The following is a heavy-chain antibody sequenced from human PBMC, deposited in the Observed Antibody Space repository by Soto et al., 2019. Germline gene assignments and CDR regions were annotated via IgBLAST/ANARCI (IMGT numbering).Heavy chain of an antibody. D-gene: IGHD2-8*01. V-gene: IGHV3-15*01. CDR2: FRSKSDGATV. CDR1: GFTVSHAW. J-gene: IGHJ4*02. Sequence: GSLTLSCEVSGFTVSHAWMSWVSQAPGKRLEGVGRFRSKSDGATVDYATPVKGRVTISTDDSQNTLYLQMNSLKTEDTAVDYCTPDPGGGVTPREVPDFRGQGTLVTVS. CDR3: TPDPGGGVTPREVPDF.